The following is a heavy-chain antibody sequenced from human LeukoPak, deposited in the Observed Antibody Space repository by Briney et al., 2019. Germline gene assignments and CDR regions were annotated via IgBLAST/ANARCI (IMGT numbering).Heavy chain of an antibody. V-gene: IGHV4-59*11. J-gene: IGHJ4*02. Sequence: PSETLSLTFTVPGCSISSHFWSWIRQPPGRELEWIGHIHDSGSTKSNPSLKSRVTISVDTSKNQISLKLSSVTAADTAVYYCARGASGGYYYGFDHWGQGTLVTVSS. D-gene: IGHD3-22*01. CDR3: ARGASGGYYYGFDH. CDR1: GCSISSHF. CDR2: IHDSGST.